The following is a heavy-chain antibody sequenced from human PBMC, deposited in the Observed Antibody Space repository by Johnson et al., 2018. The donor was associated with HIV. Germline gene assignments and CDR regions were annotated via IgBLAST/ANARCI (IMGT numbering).Heavy chain of an antibody. CDR1: GFTLSSYW. V-gene: IGHV3-7*03. J-gene: IGHJ3*02. CDR3: ATHYYDSINAFDI. CDR2: IQQDGSEK. D-gene: IGHD3-22*01. Sequence: VQLVESGGGLVQPGGSLRLSCAACGFTLSSYWMSWVRQAPGKGLEWVANIQQDGSEKYYVDSVKGRFTISRDNAKNSLYLQMNSLRAEDTALYYCATHYYDSINAFDIWGQGTMVTVSS.